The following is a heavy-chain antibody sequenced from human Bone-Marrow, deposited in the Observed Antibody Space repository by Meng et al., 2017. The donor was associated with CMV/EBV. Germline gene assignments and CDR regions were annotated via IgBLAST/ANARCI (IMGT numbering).Heavy chain of an antibody. J-gene: IGHJ3*02. D-gene: IGHD1-26*01. CDR1: GGSFSGYY. V-gene: IGHV4-34*01. CDR2: INHSGST. Sequence: GSLRLSCAVYGGSFSGYYWSWIRQPPGKGLEWIGEINHSGSTNYNPSLKSRVTISVDTSKNQFSLKLSSVTAADTAVYYCARDQGIVGAEDAFDIWGQGTMVTFSS. CDR3: ARDQGIVGAEDAFDI.